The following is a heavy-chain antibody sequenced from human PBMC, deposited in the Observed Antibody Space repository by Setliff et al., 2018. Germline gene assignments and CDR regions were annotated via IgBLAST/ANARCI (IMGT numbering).Heavy chain of an antibody. D-gene: IGHD3-3*01. Sequence: SVKVSCKASGGTFSSYAISWVRQAPGQGLEWMGRIIPIFGTANYAQKFQVRVTITADKSTSTAYMELSSLRSEDTAVYYCARGRHPPWSGYPYYYMDVWGKGTTVTVSS. J-gene: IGHJ6*03. V-gene: IGHV1-69*06. CDR2: IIPIFGTA. CDR3: ARGRHPPWSGYPYYYMDV. CDR1: GGTFSSYA.